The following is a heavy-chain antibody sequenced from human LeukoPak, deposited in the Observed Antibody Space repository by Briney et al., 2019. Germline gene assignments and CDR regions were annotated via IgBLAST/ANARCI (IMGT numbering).Heavy chain of an antibody. CDR3: ARVSAYYYDSSGYYYDY. V-gene: IGHV4-30-4*01. J-gene: IGHJ4*02. D-gene: IGHD3-22*01. CDR1: GGSISSGDYY. CDR2: IYYSGST. Sequence: PSETLSLTCTVSGGSISSGDYYWSWIRQPPGKGLGWIGYIYYSGSTYYNPSLKSRVTISVDTSKNQFSLKLSSVTAADTAVYYCARVSAYYYDSSGYYYDYWGQGTLVTVSS.